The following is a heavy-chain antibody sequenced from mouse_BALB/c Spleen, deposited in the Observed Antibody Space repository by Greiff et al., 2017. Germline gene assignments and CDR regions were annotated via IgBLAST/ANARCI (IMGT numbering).Heavy chain of an antibody. J-gene: IGHJ2*01. CDR2: ISSGGSYT. V-gene: IGHV5-9-3*01. Sequence: EVQVVESGGGLVKPGGSLKLSCAASGFTFSSYAMSWVRQTPEKRLEWVATISSGGSYTYYPDSVKGRFTISRDNAKNTLYLQMSSLRSEDTAMYYCARQGDVLRFDYWGQGTTLTVSS. D-gene: IGHD1-1*01. CDR3: ARQGDVLRFDY. CDR1: GFTFSSYA.